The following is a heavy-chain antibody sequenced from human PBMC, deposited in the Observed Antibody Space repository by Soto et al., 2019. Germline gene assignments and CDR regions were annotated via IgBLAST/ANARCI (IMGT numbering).Heavy chain of an antibody. Sequence: QITLKESGPTLVKPTQTLTLTCSFSGFSFSTPGVGVGWIRQPPGKALEWLALVYSNDDKRYSPSLKTRLTITKDTSNKQVVLPMTNMDPVDTGTYYCAHGKGYGDLEYWGQGTLVTVSS. V-gene: IGHV2-5*01. CDR2: VYSNDDK. CDR1: GFSFSTPGVG. CDR3: AHGKGYGDLEY. D-gene: IGHD4-17*01. J-gene: IGHJ4*02.